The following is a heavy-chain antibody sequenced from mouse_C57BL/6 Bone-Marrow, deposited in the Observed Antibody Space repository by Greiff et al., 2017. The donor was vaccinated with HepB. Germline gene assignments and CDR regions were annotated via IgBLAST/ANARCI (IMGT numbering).Heavy chain of an antibody. CDR1: GYTFTSYW. V-gene: IGHV1-69*01. Sequence: VKLQQPGAELVMPGASVKLSCKASGYTFTSYWMHWVKQRPGQGLEWIGEIDPSDSYTNYNQKFKGKSTLTLDKSSSTAYMQLSSLTSEDSAVYYCARLGYDYDRGFAYWGQGTLVTVSA. CDR3: ARLGYDYDRGFAY. J-gene: IGHJ3*01. D-gene: IGHD2-4*01. CDR2: IDPSDSYT.